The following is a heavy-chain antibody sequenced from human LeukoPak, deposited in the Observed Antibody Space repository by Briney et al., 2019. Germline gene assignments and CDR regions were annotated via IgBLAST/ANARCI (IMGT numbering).Heavy chain of an antibody. D-gene: IGHD1-1*01. CDR3: ARVAKERVGGVYYFDY. J-gene: IGHJ4*02. V-gene: IGHV3-13*01. Sequence: GGSLRLSCAASGISFSDYDMHWVRQATGKGLEWVSAIGTAGDTYYTGSVKGRFTISRENAKNSLYLQMNSLRAGDTAVYYCARVAKERVGGVYYFDYWGQGTLVTVSS. CDR1: GISFSDYD. CDR2: IGTAGDT.